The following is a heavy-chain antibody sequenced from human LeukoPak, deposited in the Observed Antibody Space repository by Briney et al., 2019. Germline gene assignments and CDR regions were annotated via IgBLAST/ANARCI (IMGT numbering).Heavy chain of an antibody. CDR3: ARGPNTAFDY. CDR1: GYTFTGYH. Sequence: ASVKVSCKASGYTFTGYHLHWVRQAPGQGLEWMGWLNPNSGDTNYAQKFQGRATLTGDTSISAAYMDLGRLTSDDTAVYYCARGPNTAFDYWGQGTLVTVSS. J-gene: IGHJ4*02. CDR2: LNPNSGDT. V-gene: IGHV1-2*02.